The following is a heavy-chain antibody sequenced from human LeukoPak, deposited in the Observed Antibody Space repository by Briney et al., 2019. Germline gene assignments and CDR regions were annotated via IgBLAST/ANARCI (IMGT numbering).Heavy chain of an antibody. CDR2: IHYSGST. CDR3: ARASITYYYYYYMGV. J-gene: IGHJ6*03. V-gene: IGHV4-59*01. Sequence: SETLSLTCTVSGGSNTNYYWTWIRQPPGKGLEWIGYIHYSGSTNYNPSLKSRVTISVDTSKNQFSLKLSSVTAADTAVYYCARASITYYYYYYMGVWGKGTTVTVSS. D-gene: IGHD1-14*01. CDR1: GGSNTNYY.